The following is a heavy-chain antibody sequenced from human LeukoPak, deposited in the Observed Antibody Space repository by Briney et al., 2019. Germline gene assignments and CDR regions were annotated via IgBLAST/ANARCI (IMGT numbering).Heavy chain of an antibody. CDR1: GFTFSSYA. CDR2: ISGSGGST. V-gene: IGHV3-23*01. J-gene: IGHJ5*02. CDR3: AKASRLRYFDWLVVFDT. Sequence: GGSLRLSCAASGFTFSSYAMSWVRQAPGKGLEWVSAISGSGGSTYYADSVKGRFTISRDNSKNTLHLQMSSLRAEDTAVYYCAKASRLRYFDWLVVFDTWGQGTLVTVSS. D-gene: IGHD3-9*01.